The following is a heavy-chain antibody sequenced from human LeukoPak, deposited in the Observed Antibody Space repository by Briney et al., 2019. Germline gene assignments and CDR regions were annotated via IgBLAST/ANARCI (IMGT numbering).Heavy chain of an antibody. Sequence: SETLSLTCTVSGGSISSYYWSWIRQPAGKGLEWIGRIYTSGSTNYNPSLKSRVTMSVDTSKNQFSLKLSSVTAADTAVYYCARAGGGYSSLSLSDAFDIWGQGTMVTVSS. CDR3: ARAGGGYSSLSLSDAFDI. CDR1: GGSISSYY. D-gene: IGHD6-6*01. J-gene: IGHJ3*02. CDR2: IYTSGST. V-gene: IGHV4-4*07.